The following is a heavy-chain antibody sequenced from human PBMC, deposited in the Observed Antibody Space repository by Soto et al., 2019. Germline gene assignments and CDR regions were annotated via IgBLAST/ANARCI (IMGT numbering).Heavy chain of an antibody. J-gene: IGHJ4*02. D-gene: IGHD3-10*01. CDR1: GFTFSSYW. CDR2: IKQDGSEK. Sequence: GGSLRLSCAASGFTFSSYWMSWARQAPGKGLEWVANIKQDGSEKYYVDSVKGRFTISRDNAENSLYLQMNSLRAEDTAVYYCARDFFAMVRGVIIRAPLGYWGQGTLVTVSS. V-gene: IGHV3-7*01. CDR3: ARDFFAMVRGVIIRAPLGY.